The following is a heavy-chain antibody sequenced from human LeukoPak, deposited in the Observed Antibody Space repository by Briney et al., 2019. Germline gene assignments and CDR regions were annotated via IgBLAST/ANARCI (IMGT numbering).Heavy chain of an antibody. CDR2: IKQDGSEK. V-gene: IGHV3-7*01. Sequence: GGSLRLSCAASGFTFSNYWMSWVRQAPGKGLESVANIKQDGSEKFYVDSVKGRLTISRDNAKNSLYLQMNSLRVEDTAVYYCARVQGSSGPGIFEYWGQGTLVTVSS. CDR3: ARVQGSSGPGIFEY. CDR1: GFTFSNYW. J-gene: IGHJ4*02. D-gene: IGHD6-19*01.